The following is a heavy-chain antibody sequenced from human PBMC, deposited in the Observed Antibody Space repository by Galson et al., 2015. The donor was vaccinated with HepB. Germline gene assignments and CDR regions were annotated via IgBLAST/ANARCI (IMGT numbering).Heavy chain of an antibody. CDR1: GFTFSSYE. J-gene: IGHJ4*02. D-gene: IGHD3-9*01. V-gene: IGHV3-23*01. CDR3: AKDERARYFDWSSVFDY. Sequence: SLRLSCAASGFTFSSYEMNWVRQAPGKGLEWVSAISGSGGSTYYADSVKGRFTISRDNSKNTLYLQMNSLRAEDTAVYYCAKDERARYFDWSSVFDYWGQGTLVTVSS. CDR2: ISGSGGST.